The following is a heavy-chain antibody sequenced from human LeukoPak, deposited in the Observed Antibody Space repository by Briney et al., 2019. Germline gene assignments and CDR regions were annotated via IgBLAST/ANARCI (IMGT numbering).Heavy chain of an antibody. CDR1: GFTFSSYS. Sequence: PGGSLRLSCAASGFTFSSYSMHWVRQAPGKGLEYVSAISSNGGGTYYANSVKGRFTISRDNSKNTLYLQMGSLRAEDMAVYYCAKSRSDYYDSSGYSGAFDIWGQGTMVTVSS. CDR2: ISSNGGGT. CDR3: AKSRSDYYDSSGYSGAFDI. V-gene: IGHV3-64*01. D-gene: IGHD3-22*01. J-gene: IGHJ3*02.